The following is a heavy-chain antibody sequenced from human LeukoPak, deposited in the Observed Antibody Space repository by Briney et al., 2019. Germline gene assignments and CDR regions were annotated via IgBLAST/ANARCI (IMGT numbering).Heavy chain of an antibody. CDR3: ARNTDNCSGGSCYFISGFDP. J-gene: IGHJ5*02. CDR2: IYYSGST. V-gene: IGHV4-59*01. Sequence: SETLSLTCAVYGGSFSGYYWSWIRQPPGKGLEWIGYIYYSGSTNYNPSLKSRVTISVDTSKNQFSLKLSSVTAADTAVYYCARNTDNCSGGSCYFISGFDPWGQGTLVTVSS. D-gene: IGHD2-15*01. CDR1: GGSFSGYY.